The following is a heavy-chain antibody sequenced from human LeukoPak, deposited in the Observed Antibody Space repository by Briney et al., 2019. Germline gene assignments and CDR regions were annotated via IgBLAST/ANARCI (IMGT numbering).Heavy chain of an antibody. CDR2: ISYDGSNN. Sequence: PGGSLRLSCAASGFTFSSYALDWVRQAPGKGLEWVAVISYDGSNNYYADSVKGRFTISRDNSKNTLYLQMNSLRAEDTAVYYCAKVSYYDSSGSLGYWGQGTLVTVSS. J-gene: IGHJ4*02. V-gene: IGHV3-30-3*01. D-gene: IGHD3-22*01. CDR3: AKVSYYDSSGSLGY. CDR1: GFTFSSYA.